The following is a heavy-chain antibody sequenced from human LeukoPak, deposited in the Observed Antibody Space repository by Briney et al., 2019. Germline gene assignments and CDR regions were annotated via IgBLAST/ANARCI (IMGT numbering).Heavy chain of an antibody. CDR1: GYSITRGSY. CDR2: IYRSGST. Sequence: PSETLSLTCTVSGYSITRGSYWGWIRQPPGKGLEWIANIYRSGSTYYNPSLKSRVTISVDTSKNQFSLKLSSVTAADTAIYYCARVHVNSGYYFGDAFDIWGQGTMVTVSS. V-gene: IGHV4-38-2*02. J-gene: IGHJ3*02. D-gene: IGHD3-22*01. CDR3: ARVHVNSGYYFGDAFDI.